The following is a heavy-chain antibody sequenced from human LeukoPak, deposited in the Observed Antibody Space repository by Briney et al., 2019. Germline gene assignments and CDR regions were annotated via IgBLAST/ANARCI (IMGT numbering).Heavy chain of an antibody. D-gene: IGHD3-10*01. CDR1: GYTFTSYA. CDR2: INTNTGNP. Sequence: GASVKVSCKASGYTFTSYAMNWVRQAPGQGLEWMGWINTNTGNPTYAQGFTGRFVFSLDTSVSTAYLQISSLTAEDTAVYYCATGAQPDAFDIWGQGTMVTVSS. CDR3: ATGAQPDAFDI. J-gene: IGHJ3*02. V-gene: IGHV7-4-1*02.